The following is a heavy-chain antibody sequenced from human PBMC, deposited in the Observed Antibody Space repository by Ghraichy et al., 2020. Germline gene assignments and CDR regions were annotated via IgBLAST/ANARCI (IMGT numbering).Heavy chain of an antibody. CDR1: GGSNSSYY. D-gene: IGHD3-10*01. V-gene: IGHV4-59*01. J-gene: IGHJ4*02. Sequence: SETLSLTCTVSGGSNSSYYWSWIRQPPGKGLEWIGYIYYSGSTNYNPSLESRVTISVDTSNNSFSLKLTSVTAVDTAVYYCARGFYYVDYWGQGTLVTVSS. CDR2: IYYSGST. CDR3: ARGFYYVDY.